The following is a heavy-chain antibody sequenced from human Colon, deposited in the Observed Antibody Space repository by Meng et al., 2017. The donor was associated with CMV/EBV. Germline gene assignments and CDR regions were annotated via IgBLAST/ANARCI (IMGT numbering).Heavy chain of an antibody. CDR1: GFTFRDYG. Sequence: GESLKISCAASGFTFRDYGIHWVRQAPGKELEWVSFIRYDGNNQYYSDSVKGRFTISRDNSKNTVFLQMNSLKTEDTAVYYCGRDPGLPNGIHVWGQGTTVTVSS. CDR3: GRDPGLPNGIHV. D-gene: IGHD1-1*01. V-gene: IGHV3-30*02. CDR2: IRYDGNNQ. J-gene: IGHJ6*02.